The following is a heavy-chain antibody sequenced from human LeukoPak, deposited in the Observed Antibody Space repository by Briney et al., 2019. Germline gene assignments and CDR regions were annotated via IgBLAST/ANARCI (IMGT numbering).Heavy chain of an antibody. J-gene: IGHJ3*02. V-gene: IGHV1-24*01. CDR3: ATLYGSDAFDI. Sequence: ASVKASCKVSGYTLTELSMHWVRQAPGKGLEWMGGFDPEDGETIYAQKLQGRGTMTEDTSTDTAYMELSSMRSEDTAVYYCATLYGSDAFDIWGQGTMVTVSS. D-gene: IGHD3-10*01. CDR1: GYTLTELS. CDR2: FDPEDGET.